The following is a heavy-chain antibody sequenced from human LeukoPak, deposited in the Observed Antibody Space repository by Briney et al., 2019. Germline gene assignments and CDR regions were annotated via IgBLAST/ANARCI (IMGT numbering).Heavy chain of an antibody. Sequence: GESLKISCKGSGYSFTSYWISWVRQMPGKGLEWMGRIDPSDSYTNYSPSFQGHVTISADKSISTAYLQWSSLKASVTAMYYCARQGHYYGSGSYYRRSGMDVWGKGTTVTVSS. CDR2: IDPSDSYT. J-gene: IGHJ6*04. CDR1: GYSFTSYW. V-gene: IGHV5-10-1*01. D-gene: IGHD3-10*01. CDR3: ARQGHYYGSGSYYRRSGMDV.